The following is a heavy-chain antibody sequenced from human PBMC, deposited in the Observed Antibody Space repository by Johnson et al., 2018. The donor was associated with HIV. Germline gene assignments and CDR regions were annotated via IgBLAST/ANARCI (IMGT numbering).Heavy chain of an antibody. J-gene: IGHJ3*02. CDR1: AFPFDDHA. D-gene: IGHD6-13*01. Sequence: VQLVESGGGLVQPGRSLRLSCAASAFPFDDHALHWFRQSPGTGLQRFSIILNGRFTISRDTAKNDQDLQMHSPRREDTAVYYCAKDLSSSLGPGAFDIWGQGTMVTVSS. V-gene: IGHV3-9*01. CDR3: AKDLSSSLGPGAFDI. CDR2: I.